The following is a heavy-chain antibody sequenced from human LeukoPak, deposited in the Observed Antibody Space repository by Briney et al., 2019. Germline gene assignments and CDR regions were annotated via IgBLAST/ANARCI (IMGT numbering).Heavy chain of an antibody. J-gene: IGHJ4*02. Sequence: PGGSLRLSCAASGFTVSSNYMSWVRQAPGKGLEWVSVIYSGGNTYYADSVKGRFTISRDNSKNTLYLQMNSLRVEDTAVYYCARDSAGAYYFDYWGQGTLVTVSS. CDR1: GFTVSSNY. CDR2: IYSGGNT. V-gene: IGHV3-66*01. CDR3: ARDSAGAYYFDY.